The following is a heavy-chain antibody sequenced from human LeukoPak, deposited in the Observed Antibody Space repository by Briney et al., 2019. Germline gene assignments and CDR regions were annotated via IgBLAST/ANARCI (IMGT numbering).Heavy chain of an antibody. Sequence: GASVKVSCKASGYTFTGYYMHWVRQAPGQGLEWMGWINPNSGGTNYAQKFQGWVTMARDTSISTAYMELSRLRSDDTAVYCCARVWRRGLELLGYWGQGTLVTVSS. J-gene: IGHJ4*02. CDR1: GYTFTGYY. CDR3: ARVWRRGLELLGY. CDR2: INPNSGGT. V-gene: IGHV1-2*04. D-gene: IGHD1-7*01.